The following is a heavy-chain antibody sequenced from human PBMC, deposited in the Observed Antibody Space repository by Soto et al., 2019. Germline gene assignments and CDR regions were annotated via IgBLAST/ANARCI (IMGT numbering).Heavy chain of an antibody. V-gene: IGHV1-18*01. CDR1: GYTFASYA. CDR3: ARDPPPPDY. Sequence: QVQLVQSGAEVKKPGASVKVSCKASGYTFASYAISWMRQAPGQGIEWMGWISAYNGNTNYAQKLQGRVTMTTDTSTSTAYMELRRLRSDDTGVYVCARDPPPPDYWGTGTLVTVSS. J-gene: IGHJ4*02. CDR2: ISAYNGNT.